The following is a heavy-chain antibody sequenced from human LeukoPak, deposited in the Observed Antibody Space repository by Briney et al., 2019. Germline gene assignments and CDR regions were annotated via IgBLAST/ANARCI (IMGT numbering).Heavy chain of an antibody. CDR1: GYSFTSYY. CDR2: FNPSGGST. V-gene: IGHV1-46*01. CDR3: AGPLAPSRDYGLDV. J-gene: IGHJ6*02. Sequence: ASVKVSCKASGYSFTSYYMHWVRQAPGQGLEWMGIFNPSGGSTSYARKFQGRVTMTRDTSTSTVYMELSSLRSEDTAVYYCAGPLAPSRDYGLDVWGQGTTVTVSS.